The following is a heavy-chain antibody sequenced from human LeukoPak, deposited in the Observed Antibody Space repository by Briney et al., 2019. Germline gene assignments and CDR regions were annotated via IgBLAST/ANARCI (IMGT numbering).Heavy chain of an antibody. CDR3: XXQRPRYCSSTSCYRDYYMDV. J-gene: IGHJ6*03. CDR1: ASSIISGYY. D-gene: IGHD2-2*01. V-gene: IGHV4-38-2*01. Sequence: PSATLSLTCALAASSIISGYYWGWIRQPPERGGVWVGIIYRSGSTYYNPSLKSRGTISGDTSKNQFSLKLSSVTAEARTVYYXXXQRPRYCSSTSCYRDYYMDVWGKGTTVTVSS. CDR2: IYRSGST.